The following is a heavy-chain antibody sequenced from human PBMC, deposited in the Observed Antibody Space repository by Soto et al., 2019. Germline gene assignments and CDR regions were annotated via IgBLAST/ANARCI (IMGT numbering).Heavy chain of an antibody. D-gene: IGHD3-10*01. J-gene: IGHJ6*02. Sequence: TLSLTCSFSGGSIRSGGYYWSWIRQHPGKGLEWIGYIYYSGSTYYNPSLKSRVTISVDTSKNQFSLKLSSVTAADTAVYYCARELRFGEDYYGMDVWGQGTTVT. CDR1: GGSIRSGGYY. V-gene: IGHV4-31*03. CDR3: ARELRFGEDYYGMDV. CDR2: IYYSGST.